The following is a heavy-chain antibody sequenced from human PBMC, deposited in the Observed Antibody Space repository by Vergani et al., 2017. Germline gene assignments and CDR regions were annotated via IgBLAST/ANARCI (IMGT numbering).Heavy chain of an antibody. CDR1: GFTFSSYG. V-gene: IGHV3-33*06. D-gene: IGHD2/OR15-2a*01. J-gene: IGHJ6*02. CDR2: IWYDGSNK. Sequence: VQLVESGGGVVQPGRSLRLSCAASGFTFSSYGMHWVRQAPGKGLEWVAVIWYDGSNKYYADSVKGRFTISRDNSKNTLYLQMNSLRAEDTAVYYCAKAEYDAYYYYYGMDVWGQGTTVTVSS. CDR3: AKAEYDAYYYYYGMDV.